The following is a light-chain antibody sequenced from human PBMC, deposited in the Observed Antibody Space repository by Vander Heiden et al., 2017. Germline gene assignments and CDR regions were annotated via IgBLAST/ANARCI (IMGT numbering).Light chain of an antibody. V-gene: IGLV6-57*01. CDR2: EDN. J-gene: IGLJ3*02. CDR1: SGSIASNY. Sequence: NFMLTQPHSVSESPGKTVTISCTRSSGSIASNYVQWYQQRPGGSPTTVIYEDNQRPSGVPDRFSGSIDSSSNSASLTISGLKTEDEADYYCQSYDSSNLWVFGGGTKLTVL. CDR3: QSYDSSNLWV.